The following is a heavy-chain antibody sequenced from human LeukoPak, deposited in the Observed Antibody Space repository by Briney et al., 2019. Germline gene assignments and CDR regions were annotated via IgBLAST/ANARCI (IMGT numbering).Heavy chain of an antibody. D-gene: IGHD2-8*01. CDR2: ISSSGSTI. CDR3: ARGGIVPDY. Sequence: PGGSLRLSCAASGFTFSSYEMNWVRQAPGKGLEWVSYISSSGSTIYYADSVKGRFTMSRDNAKYPLYLQMNSLRAEGTAVYYCARGGIVPDYWGQGTLVTVSS. J-gene: IGHJ4*02. CDR1: GFTFSSYE. V-gene: IGHV3-48*03.